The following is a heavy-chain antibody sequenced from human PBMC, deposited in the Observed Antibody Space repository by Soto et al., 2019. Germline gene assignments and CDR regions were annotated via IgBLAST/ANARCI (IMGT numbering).Heavy chain of an antibody. CDR1: GYSFTDFY. Sequence: QVQLVQSGADVKKPGASVKVSCKASGYSFTDFYMHWVRQAPGQGLEWMGWINPNSGGTNSAQKFQGRVTMTRDTSISTAYMELTRLTSDDTAFYYCARTVWGTYRCRFDTWGQGTLVTVSS. J-gene: IGHJ5*02. CDR2: INPNSGGT. V-gene: IGHV1-2*02. CDR3: ARTVWGTYRCRFDT. D-gene: IGHD3-16*02.